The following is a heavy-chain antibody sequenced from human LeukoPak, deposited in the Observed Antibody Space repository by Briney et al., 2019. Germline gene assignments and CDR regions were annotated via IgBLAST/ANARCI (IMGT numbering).Heavy chain of an antibody. CDR1: GFTFSDYY. Sequence: GGSLRLSCTASGFTFSDYYMSWIRQAAGKGLEWVSYICGSGSTIYYADSVKGRFTISRDDAKNSLYLQMNSLRAEDTAVYYCARERRYCRGGSCYSGATFEYWGQGTLVTVSS. V-gene: IGHV3-11*01. D-gene: IGHD2-15*01. J-gene: IGHJ4*02. CDR3: ARERRYCRGGSCYSGATFEY. CDR2: ICGSGSTI.